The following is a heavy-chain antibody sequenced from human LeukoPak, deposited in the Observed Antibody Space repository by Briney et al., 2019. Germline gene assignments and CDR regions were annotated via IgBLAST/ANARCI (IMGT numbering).Heavy chain of an antibody. CDR2: INHSGSS. Sequence: SETLSLTCAVYGGSFSGYYWSWIRQPPGKGLEWIGEINHSGSSNYNPSLKSRVTISVDTSNNQFSLKLSSVTAADTSVYYCARAPHYYDSSGFGIWFDPWGQGTLVTVSS. J-gene: IGHJ5*02. D-gene: IGHD3-22*01. CDR1: GGSFSGYY. CDR3: ARAPHYYDSSGFGIWFDP. V-gene: IGHV4-34*01.